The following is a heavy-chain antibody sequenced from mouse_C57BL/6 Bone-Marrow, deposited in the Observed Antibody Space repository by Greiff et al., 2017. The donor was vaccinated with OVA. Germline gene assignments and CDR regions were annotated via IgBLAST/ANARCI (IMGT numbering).Heavy chain of an antibody. J-gene: IGHJ4*01. V-gene: IGHV1-66*01. CDR2: IYPGSGNT. D-gene: IGHD2-5*01. Sequence: VKLQQSGPELVKPGASVKISCKASGYSFTSYYIHWVKQRPGQGLEWIGWIYPGSGNTKYNEKFKGKATLTADTSSSTAYMQLSSLTSEDSAVYYCARSSSYYSNYCYAMDYWGQGTSVTVSS. CDR1: GYSFTSYY. CDR3: ARSSSYYSNYCYAMDY.